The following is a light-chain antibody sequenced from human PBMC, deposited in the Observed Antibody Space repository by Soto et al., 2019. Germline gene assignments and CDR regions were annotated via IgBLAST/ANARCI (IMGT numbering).Light chain of an antibody. CDR3: QVWDSSSDLRGV. Sequence: SYELTKPPSVSVAPGKTPRITCGENKIESKSVHWYQQKPGQAPVLVIYYDNDRPSGIPERFSGSNSGNTATLTISRVEAGDEADYYCQVWDSSSDLRGVFGGGTKLTVL. J-gene: IGLJ2*01. CDR1: KIESKS. CDR2: YDN. V-gene: IGLV3-21*04.